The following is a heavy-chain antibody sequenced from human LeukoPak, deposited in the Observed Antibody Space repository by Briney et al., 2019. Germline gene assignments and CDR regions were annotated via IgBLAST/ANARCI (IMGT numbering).Heavy chain of an antibody. D-gene: IGHD2-8*01. V-gene: IGHV3-66*01. CDR3: ARDPPAVLIDTYG. Sequence: GGSLRLSRTASGFIVTNNYINWVRQAPGKGLEWVSLVYSGGSTYYADSVKGRFTISRDNSKNMVYLQMNSLRAEDTAMYYCARDPPAVLIDTYGWGQGTLVTVSS. J-gene: IGHJ4*02. CDR2: VYSGGST. CDR1: GFIVTNNY.